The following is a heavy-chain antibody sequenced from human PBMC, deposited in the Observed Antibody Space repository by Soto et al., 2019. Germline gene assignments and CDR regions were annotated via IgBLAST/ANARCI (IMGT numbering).Heavy chain of an antibody. D-gene: IGHD5-12*01. CDR2: IDHSGST. CDR3: ARDQGYGFDY. CDR1: GDSFSGSNW. J-gene: IGHJ4*02. Sequence: QVQLQESGPGLVKPSGTLSLTCAVSGDSFSGSNWWHWVRQPPGKGLEWIAEIDHSGSTNYNPSLKSRVTISVDKSKNHFSPKLSSVTAADTAMYYCARDQGYGFDYWGQGTLVTVSS. V-gene: IGHV4-4*02.